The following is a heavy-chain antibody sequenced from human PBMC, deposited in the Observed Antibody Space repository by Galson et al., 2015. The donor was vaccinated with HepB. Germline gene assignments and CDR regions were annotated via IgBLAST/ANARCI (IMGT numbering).Heavy chain of an antibody. CDR3: ARSSSGWYFDY. Sequence: LRLSCAASGFTFSSYWMHWVRQAPGKGLVWVSRINSDGSSTSYADSVKGRFTISRDNAKNTLYLQMNSLRAEDTAVYYCARSSSGWYFDYWGQGTLVTVSS. CDR2: INSDGSST. CDR1: GFTFSSYW. D-gene: IGHD6-19*01. J-gene: IGHJ4*02. V-gene: IGHV3-74*01.